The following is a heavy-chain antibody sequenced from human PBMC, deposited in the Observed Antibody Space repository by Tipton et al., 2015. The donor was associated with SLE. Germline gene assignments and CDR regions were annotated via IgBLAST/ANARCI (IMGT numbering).Heavy chain of an antibody. Sequence: TLSLTCTVSGVSIKNYYWSWIRQPAGKGLEWIGRVYSSGNTNYNPSLKSRVTMSVDTSKNQFSLNLRSVTAADTAVYYCARVSLDWSRDFQEWGQGTLVTVSS. CDR3: ARVSLDWSRDFQE. CDR1: GVSIKNYY. CDR2: VYSSGNT. V-gene: IGHV4-4*07. D-gene: IGHD3/OR15-3a*01. J-gene: IGHJ1*01.